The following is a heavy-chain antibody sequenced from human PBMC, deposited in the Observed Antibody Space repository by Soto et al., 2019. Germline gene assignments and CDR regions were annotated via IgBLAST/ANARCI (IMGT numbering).Heavy chain of an antibody. V-gene: IGHV4-30-2*01. D-gene: IGHD4-17*01. Sequence: QLQLQESGSGLVKPSQTLSLTCAVSGGSISSGCYSWSWIRQPPGKGLEWIGYVYQSGRTSYNPSLKSRVSISVARSKSQFSLRLRSVTATDTAVYFCARLTVVSTYFFDYWGQGTLVTVSS. CDR1: GGSISSGCYS. J-gene: IGHJ4*02. CDR2: VYQSGRT. CDR3: ARLTVVSTYFFDY.